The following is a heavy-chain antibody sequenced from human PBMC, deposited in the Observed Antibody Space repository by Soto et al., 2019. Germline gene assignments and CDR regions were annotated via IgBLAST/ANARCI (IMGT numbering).Heavy chain of an antibody. D-gene: IGHD3-3*01. CDR1: GFTFSSYS. J-gene: IGHJ4*02. CDR2: ISSSSSYI. CDR3: ARAHTSEEITITIFGVVIPYYFDY. Sequence: EVQLVESGGGLVKPGGSLRLSCAASGFTFSSYSMNWVRQAPGKGLEWVSSISSSSSYIYYADSVKGRFTISRDNAKNSLYLQMNSLRAEDTAVYYCARAHTSEEITITIFGVVIPYYFDYWGQGTLVTVSS. V-gene: IGHV3-21*01.